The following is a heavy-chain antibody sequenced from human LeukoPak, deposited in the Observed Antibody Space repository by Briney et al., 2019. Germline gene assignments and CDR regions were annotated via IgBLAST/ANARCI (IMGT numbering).Heavy chain of an antibody. D-gene: IGHD1-1*01. Sequence: GGSLRLSCAASGFTFSSYSMNWVRQAPGKGLEWVSGISGSGGSTYYADSVKGRFTISRDNSKNTLYLQMNSLRAEDTALYYCAKDFVGTGNFRGGDYWGQGTLVTVSS. CDR2: ISGSGGST. CDR1: GFTFSSYS. J-gene: IGHJ4*02. CDR3: AKDFVGTGNFRGGDY. V-gene: IGHV3-23*01.